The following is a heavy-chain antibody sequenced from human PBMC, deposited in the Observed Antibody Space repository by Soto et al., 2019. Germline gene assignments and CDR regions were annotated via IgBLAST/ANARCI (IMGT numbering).Heavy chain of an antibody. Sequence: QVQLVQSGAEVKKPGASVKVSCKASGYTFTNFGISWVRQAPGQGLEWMGWISAYNGNTNYAQNFQGRDTMTTDTAPNTAYMELRSLRADDTAVYYWARGGTPIAYWGQGTLVSVSS. CDR3: ARGGTPIAY. CDR2: ISAYNGNT. J-gene: IGHJ4*02. V-gene: IGHV1-18*01. CDR1: GYTFTNFG. D-gene: IGHD3-16*01.